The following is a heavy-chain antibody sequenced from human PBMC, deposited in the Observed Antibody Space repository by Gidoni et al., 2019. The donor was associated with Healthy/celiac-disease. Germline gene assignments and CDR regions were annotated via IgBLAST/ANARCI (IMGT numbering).Heavy chain of an antibody. D-gene: IGHD2-15*01. CDR2: IYYSGST. Sequence: QVQLQESGPGLVKPSETLSLTCTVAGVSLRSYYWSWIRQPPGKELDWIGYIYYSGSTNYNPSLKRRVTISVDTSKNQFSLKLSSVTAADTAVYYCARRALYCSGGSCYQLFDYWGQGTLVTVSS. CDR3: ARRALYCSGGSCYQLFDY. CDR1: GVSLRSYY. J-gene: IGHJ4*02. V-gene: IGHV4-59*01.